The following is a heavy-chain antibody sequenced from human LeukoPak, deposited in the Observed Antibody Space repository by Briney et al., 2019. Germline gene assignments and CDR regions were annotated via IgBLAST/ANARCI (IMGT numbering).Heavy chain of an antibody. D-gene: IGHD6-13*01. CDR2: IKQDESEK. CDR3: ARPYSISWELDS. Sequence: GGSLRLSCASSGFNFGAYWMSWVRQAPGKGLEWVATIKQDESEKYYVDSVKGRFTISRDNAENSLYLQMNSLRAEDTAVYYCARPYSISWELDSWGQGTLVTVSS. V-gene: IGHV3-7*01. J-gene: IGHJ5*01. CDR1: GFNFGAYW.